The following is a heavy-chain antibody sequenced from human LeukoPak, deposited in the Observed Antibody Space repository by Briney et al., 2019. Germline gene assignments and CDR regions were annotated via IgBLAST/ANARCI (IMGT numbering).Heavy chain of an antibody. CDR3: AKSIAARPYYYYNYMDV. Sequence: GASVKVSCKASGYTFTSYGISWVRQAPGQGLEWMGWISAYNGNTNYAQKLQGRVTMTTDTSTSTAYMELRSLRSDDTAVYYCAKSIAARPYYYYNYMDVWGKGTTVTVSS. V-gene: IGHV1-18*01. J-gene: IGHJ6*03. CDR1: GYTFTSYG. CDR2: ISAYNGNT. D-gene: IGHD6-6*01.